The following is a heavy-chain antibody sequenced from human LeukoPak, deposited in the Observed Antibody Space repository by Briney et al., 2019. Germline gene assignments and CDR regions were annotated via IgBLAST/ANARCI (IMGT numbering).Heavy chain of an antibody. CDR2: INHSGST. D-gene: IGHD2-15*01. J-gene: IGHJ5*02. V-gene: IGHV4-34*01. Sequence: SETLSLTCAVYGGSFSGYYWSWIRQPPGKGLEWIGEINHSGSTNYNPSLKSRVTISADTSKNQFSLKLSSVTAADTAVYYCARGHCSGGSCFRNWFDPWGQGTLVTVSS. CDR3: ARGHCSGGSCFRNWFDP. CDR1: GGSFSGYY.